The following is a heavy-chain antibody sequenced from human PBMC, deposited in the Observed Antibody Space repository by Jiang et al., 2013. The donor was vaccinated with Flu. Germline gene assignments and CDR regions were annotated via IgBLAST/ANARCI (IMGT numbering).Heavy chain of an antibody. V-gene: IGHV1-69*06. CDR3: ARSSGSSWDHYQYGMFV. Sequence: KVSCKSSGGTFSSYSFSWVRQAPGKGLEWMGGISTISGSADYAQTFEGRVTIEADKSTSTVYMEVNSLRSEDTAVYFCARSSGSSWDHYQYGMFVWGQGTTVTVPS. D-gene: IGHD3-10*01. J-gene: IGHJ6*02. CDR2: ISTISGSA. CDR1: GGTFSSYS.